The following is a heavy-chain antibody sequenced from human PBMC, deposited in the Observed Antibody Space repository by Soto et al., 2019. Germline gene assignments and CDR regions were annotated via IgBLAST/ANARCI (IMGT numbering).Heavy chain of an antibody. CDR1: GFPFTDYA. CDR2: ISGSGGST. D-gene: IGHD6-13*01. Sequence: AGGSLRLSCAASGFPFTDYAMTWVRQAPGKGLEWVSAISGSGGSTYYADSVKGRFTISSDSSKNTLYLQMNSLRAEDTAVYYCAKELSSTWYPLDYWGQGTLVTVSS. J-gene: IGHJ4*02. CDR3: AKELSSTWYPLDY. V-gene: IGHV3-23*01.